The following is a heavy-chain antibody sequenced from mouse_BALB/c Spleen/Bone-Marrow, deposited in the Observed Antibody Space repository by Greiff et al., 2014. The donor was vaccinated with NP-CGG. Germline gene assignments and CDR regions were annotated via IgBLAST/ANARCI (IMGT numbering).Heavy chain of an antibody. CDR1: GYTFTDHA. Sequence: VQVVESDAELVKPGASVKISCKASGYTFTDHAIHWVKQKPEQGLEWIGYISPGTGSIKYNEKFKDKVTLTADKSSSTAYMQLNSLTSEDSTVYFCNYYGNTFDYWGQGTTLTVSS. CDR3: NYYGNTFDY. D-gene: IGHD1-1*01. CDR2: ISPGTGSI. V-gene: IGHV1S53*02. J-gene: IGHJ2*01.